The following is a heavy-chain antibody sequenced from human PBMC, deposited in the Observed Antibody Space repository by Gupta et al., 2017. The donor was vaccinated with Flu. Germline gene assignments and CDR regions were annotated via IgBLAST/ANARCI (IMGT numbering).Heavy chain of an antibody. J-gene: IGHJ4*02. CDR2: IFYSGNT. D-gene: IGHD6-19*01. CDR3: ARVAVAGTELDY. CDR1: GGSISGYY. V-gene: IGHV4-59*01. Sequence: QVQLQESGPGLVKPSETLSLTCTVSGGSISGYYWSWIRQPPGKGLEYIGYIFYSGNTNYNPSLKSRVTISVDTSKNQFSLKLTSVTAADTAVYYCARVAVAGTELDYWGQGTLVTVSS.